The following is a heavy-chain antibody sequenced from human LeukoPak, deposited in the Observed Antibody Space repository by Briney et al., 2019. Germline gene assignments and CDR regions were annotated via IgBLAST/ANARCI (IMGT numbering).Heavy chain of an antibody. V-gene: IGHV3-23*01. Sequence: GGSLRLSCAASGFTFSSYAMSWVRQAPGKGLEWVSAISGSGGSTYYADSVKGRFTISRDNSKNTLYLQMNSLRAEDTAVYYCARDRFLLYYDSSGCFDYWGQGTLVTVSS. J-gene: IGHJ4*02. CDR2: ISGSGGST. CDR1: GFTFSSYA. CDR3: ARDRFLLYYDSSGCFDY. D-gene: IGHD3-22*01.